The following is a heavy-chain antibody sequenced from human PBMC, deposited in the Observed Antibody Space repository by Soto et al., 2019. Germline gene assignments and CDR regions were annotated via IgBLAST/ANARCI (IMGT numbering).Heavy chain of an antibody. V-gene: IGHV3-66*01. J-gene: IGHJ4*02. CDR1: GFTVSSNY. D-gene: IGHD3-10*01. CDR3: ASGASGNYR. Sequence: EVQLEESGGGLVQPGGSLRLSCAASGFTVSSNYMTWVRQAPGKGLEWVSNIYSGGTTSYADSVKGRFTISRDNSKNTLFLQMNSLRDDDTAVYYCASGASGNYRWGQGTLVTVSS. CDR2: IYSGGTT.